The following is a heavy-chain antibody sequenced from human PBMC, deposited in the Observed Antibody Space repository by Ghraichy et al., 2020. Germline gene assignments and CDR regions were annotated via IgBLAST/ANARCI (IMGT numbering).Heavy chain of an antibody. J-gene: IGHJ5*02. CDR1: GFTFSSYS. CDR3: GRGLESS. CDR2: ISSSSSAI. Sequence: GESLNISCAASGFTFSSYSMNWVRQAPGKGLEWVSYISSSSSAIYYADSVKGRFTISRDNAKNSLYLQMNSLRDEDTAVYYCGRGLESSWGQGTLVTVSS. D-gene: IGHD5-24*01. V-gene: IGHV3-48*02.